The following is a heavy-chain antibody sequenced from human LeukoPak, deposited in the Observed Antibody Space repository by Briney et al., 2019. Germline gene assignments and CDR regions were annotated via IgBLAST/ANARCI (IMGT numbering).Heavy chain of an antibody. D-gene: IGHD4-17*01. CDR1: GFTVSSNY. V-gene: IGHV3-66*01. J-gene: IGHJ5*02. Sequence: PGGSLRPSCAASGFTVSSNYMSWVRQAPGKGLEWVSVIYSGGSTYYADSVKGRFTISRDNSKNTLYLQMNSLRAEDTAVYYCARTPTVTTSDWFDPWGQGTLVTVSS. CDR3: ARTPTVTTSDWFDP. CDR2: IYSGGST.